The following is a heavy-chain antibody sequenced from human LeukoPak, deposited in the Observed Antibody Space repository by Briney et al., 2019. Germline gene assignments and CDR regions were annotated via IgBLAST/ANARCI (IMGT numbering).Heavy chain of an antibody. J-gene: IGHJ6*02. D-gene: IGHD3-3*01. V-gene: IGHV4-61*02. CDR2: IYTSGST. Sequence: SQTLSLTCAVSGGSISSGGYSWSWIRQPAGKGLEWIGRIYTSGSTNYNPSLKSRVTMSVDTSKNQFSLKLSSVTAADTAVYYCARDRGDDFWSGYYYYYGMDVWGQGTTVTVSS. CDR3: ARDRGDDFWSGYYYYYGMDV. CDR1: GGSISSGGYS.